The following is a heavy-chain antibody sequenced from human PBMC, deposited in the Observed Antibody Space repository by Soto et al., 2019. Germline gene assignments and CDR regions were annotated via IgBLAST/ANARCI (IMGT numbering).Heavy chain of an antibody. CDR2: ISGSGGST. Sequence: GGSLRLSCAASGFTFNNYAMSWARQAPGKGLEWVSAISGSGGSTYYADSVKGRFTISRDNFKNTLYLQMNSLRAEDTAVYYCAKGPYCSSTSCYTTKFDYWGQGTLVTVSS. CDR1: GFTFNNYA. V-gene: IGHV3-23*01. D-gene: IGHD2-2*02. J-gene: IGHJ4*02. CDR3: AKGPYCSSTSCYTTKFDY.